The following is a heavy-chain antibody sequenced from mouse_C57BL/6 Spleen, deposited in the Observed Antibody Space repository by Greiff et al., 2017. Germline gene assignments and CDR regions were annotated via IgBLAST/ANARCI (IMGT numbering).Heavy chain of an antibody. D-gene: IGHD1-1*01. J-gene: IGHJ1*03. CDR1: GYTFTSYW. V-gene: IGHV1-69*01. CDR3: ARYYGSSHWYFDV. CDR2: IDPSDSYT. Sequence: QVQLQQSGAELVMPGASVKLSCKASGYTFTSYWMHWVKQRPGQGLEWIGEIDPSDSYTNYNQKFKGKSTLTVDKSSSTAYMQLSSLTSEDSAVYYCARYYGSSHWYFDVWGTGTTVTVSS.